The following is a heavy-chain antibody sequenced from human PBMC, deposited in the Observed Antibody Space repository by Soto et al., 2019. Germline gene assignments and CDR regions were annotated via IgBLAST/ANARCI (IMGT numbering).Heavy chain of an antibody. CDR1: GFTFSDYF. D-gene: IGHD3-22*01. V-gene: IGHV3-11*01. CDR3: ARPEEYYDSSGDRFLLDYFDY. CDR2: ISRSGNTI. J-gene: IGHJ4*02. Sequence: QVQLVESGGGLVKPGGSLRLSCTASGFTFSDYFMNRIRQAPGKGLEWISYISRSGNTIYYADSVKGRFTVSRDNAKNSLFLQMHSLRAEDTAVYYCARPEEYYDSSGDRFLLDYFDYWGQGTLVTVSS.